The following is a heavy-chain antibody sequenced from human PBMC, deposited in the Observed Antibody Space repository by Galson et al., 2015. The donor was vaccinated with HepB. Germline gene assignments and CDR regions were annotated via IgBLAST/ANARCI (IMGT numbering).Heavy chain of an antibody. Sequence: SLRLSCAASGFTFSSHAMNWVRQAPGKGLEWVSTISAGSVSTFYADSVRGRFTISRDNSKNMLYLHMNSLRVEDTAVYYCAKGAASYYYGSGILDSWGQGTLLTVSS. CDR1: GFTFSSHA. D-gene: IGHD3-10*01. J-gene: IGHJ4*02. V-gene: IGHV3-23*01. CDR2: ISAGSVST. CDR3: AKGAASYYYGSGILDS.